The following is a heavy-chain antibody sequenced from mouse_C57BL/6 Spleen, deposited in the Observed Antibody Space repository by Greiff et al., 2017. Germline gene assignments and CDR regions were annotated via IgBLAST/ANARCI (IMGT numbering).Heavy chain of an antibody. V-gene: IGHV1-52*01. Sequence: QVQLQQPGAELVRPGSSVKLSCKASGYTFTSYWMHWVKQRPIQGLEWIGNIDPSDSGTHSNQKFKDKATLTVDKSSSTAYMQLSSLTSEDSAVDYCARTGYYSNYEGYWGQCATLTVSS. CDR3: ARTGYYSNYEGY. D-gene: IGHD2-5*01. CDR2: IDPSDSGT. CDR1: GYTFTSYW. J-gene: IGHJ2*01.